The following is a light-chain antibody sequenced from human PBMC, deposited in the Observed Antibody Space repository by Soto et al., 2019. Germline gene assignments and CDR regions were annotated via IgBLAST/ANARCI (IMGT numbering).Light chain of an antibody. J-gene: IGKJ1*01. Sequence: DIVLTQSPGSLSLSPGERATLSCRASQSVDSSFFAWYQQKPGQAPRLLIYGASKRATGTPDRFSGSGSGTDFPLTITRLEPEDFAVYYCQQYVSSVTFGQWTKVEIK. V-gene: IGKV3-20*01. CDR2: GAS. CDR3: QQYVSSVT. CDR1: QSVDSSF.